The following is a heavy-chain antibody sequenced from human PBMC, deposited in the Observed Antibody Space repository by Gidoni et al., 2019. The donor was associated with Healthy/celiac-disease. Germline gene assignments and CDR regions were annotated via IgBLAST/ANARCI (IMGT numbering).Heavy chain of an antibody. V-gene: IGHV4-34*01. CDR1: GGSFSGYY. Sequence: QVQLQQWGAGLLKPSETLSLTCAVYGGSFSGYYWSWIRQPPGKGLEWIGEINHSGSTNYNPSLKSRVTISVDTSKNQFSLKLSSVTAADTAVYYCALLGADSSGSPQYFQHWGQGTLVTVSS. D-gene: IGHD3-22*01. CDR3: ALLGADSSGSPQYFQH. CDR2: INHSGST. J-gene: IGHJ1*01.